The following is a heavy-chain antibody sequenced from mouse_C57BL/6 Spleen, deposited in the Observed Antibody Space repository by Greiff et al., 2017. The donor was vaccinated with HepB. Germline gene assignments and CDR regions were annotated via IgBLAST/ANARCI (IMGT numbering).Heavy chain of an antibody. J-gene: IGHJ1*03. CDR1: GYTFTSYG. D-gene: IGHD1-1*01. CDR3: ARYYGSSYWYFDV. Sequence: VQLQQSGAELARPGASVKLSCKASGYTFTSYGISWVKQSTGQGLEWIGEIYPRSGNTYYNEKFKGKATLTADKSSSTAYMELRSLTSEDSAVYFCARYYGSSYWYFDVWGTGTTVTVSS. CDR2: IYPRSGNT. V-gene: IGHV1-81*01.